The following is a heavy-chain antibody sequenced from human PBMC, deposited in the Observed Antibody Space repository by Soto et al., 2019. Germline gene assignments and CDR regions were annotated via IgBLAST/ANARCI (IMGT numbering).Heavy chain of an antibody. V-gene: IGHV3-74*01. Sequence: WGSLRLSCEASGITFRYFWMHWVRQVPGKGPEWVARIDGHGGGTSYADSVKGRFAISRDNARNTVSLKMDSLRVEDTAVYYCPPVFEHWGKGTRDTVSS. J-gene: IGHJ4*02. CDR2: IDGHGGGT. CDR1: GITFRYFW. D-gene: IGHD2-21*01. CDR3: PPVFEH.